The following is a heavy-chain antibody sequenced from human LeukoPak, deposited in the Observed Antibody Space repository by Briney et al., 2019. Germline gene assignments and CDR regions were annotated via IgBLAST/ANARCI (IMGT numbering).Heavy chain of an antibody. CDR3: ARVRDSSGHYEVPWDY. Sequence: ASVKVSCKASGYTFTGYYMHWVRQAPGQGLEWMGWINPNSGGTNYAQKFQGRVTMTRDTSISTAYMELSRLRSDDTAVYYCARVRDSSGHYEVPWDYWGQGTLVTVSS. CDR1: GYTFTGYY. D-gene: IGHD3-22*01. V-gene: IGHV1-2*02. CDR2: INPNSGGT. J-gene: IGHJ4*02.